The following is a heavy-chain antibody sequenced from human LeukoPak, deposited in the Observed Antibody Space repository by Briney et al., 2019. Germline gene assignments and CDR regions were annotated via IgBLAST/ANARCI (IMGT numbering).Heavy chain of an antibody. J-gene: IGHJ6*02. CDR1: GFTFSSYA. V-gene: IGHV3-23*01. Sequence: GGSLRLSCAASGFTFSSYAMSWVRQAPGKGLEWVSAISGSGGSTYYADSVKGRFTISRDNAKNSLYLQMNSLRAEDAALYYCANLYDSSGYPRGMDVWGQGTTVTVSS. CDR3: ANLYDSSGYPRGMDV. CDR2: ISGSGGST. D-gene: IGHD3-22*01.